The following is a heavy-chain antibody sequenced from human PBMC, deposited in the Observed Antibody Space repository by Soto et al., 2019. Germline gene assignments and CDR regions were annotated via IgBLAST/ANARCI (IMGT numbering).Heavy chain of an antibody. CDR2: ISAYNGNT. Sequence: ASVKVSCKASGYTFTSYGISWVRQAPGQGLEWMGGISAYNGNTNYAQKLQGRVTMTTDTSTSTAYMELRSLRSDDTAVYYCARDWDAYSSSWYLVDYWGQGTLVTVSS. CDR1: GYTFTSYG. CDR3: ARDWDAYSSSWYLVDY. J-gene: IGHJ4*02. D-gene: IGHD6-13*01. V-gene: IGHV1-18*01.